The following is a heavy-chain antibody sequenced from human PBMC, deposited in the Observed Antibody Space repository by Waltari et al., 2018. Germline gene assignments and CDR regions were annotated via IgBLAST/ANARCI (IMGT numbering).Heavy chain of an antibody. Sequence: QVQLVQSGAEVKKPGASVKVSCKASGYTFTGYYMHWVRQAPGQGLEWMGRINPNVGGTNYAQKFQGRVTMTRDTSISTAYMELSRLRSDDTAVYYCACSGYSSSWYALALDYWGQGTLVTVSS. J-gene: IGHJ4*02. D-gene: IGHD6-13*01. CDR3: ACSGYSSSWYALALDY. V-gene: IGHV1-2*06. CDR1: GYTFTGYY. CDR2: INPNVGGT.